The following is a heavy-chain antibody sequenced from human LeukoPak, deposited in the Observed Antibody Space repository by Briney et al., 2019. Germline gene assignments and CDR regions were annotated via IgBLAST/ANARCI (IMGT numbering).Heavy chain of an antibody. CDR2: IYYSGST. J-gene: IGHJ4*02. Sequence: SETLSLTCTVSGGSISSYYWSWIRQPPGKGLEWTGYIYYSGSTNYNPSLKSRVTISVDTSKNQFSLKLSSVTAADTAVYYCARVDTMATIVGWGQGTLVTVSS. D-gene: IGHD5-24*01. CDR3: ARVDTMATIVG. V-gene: IGHV4-59*01. CDR1: GGSISSYY.